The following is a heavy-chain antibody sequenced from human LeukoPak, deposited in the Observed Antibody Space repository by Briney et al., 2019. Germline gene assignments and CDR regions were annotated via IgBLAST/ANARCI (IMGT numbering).Heavy chain of an antibody. J-gene: IGHJ6*03. CDR2: ISGSGGST. D-gene: IGHD5-18*01. CDR3: AKASGYSYGYYMDV. Sequence: PGGSLRLSRAASGFTFSSYAMSWVRQAPGKGLEWVSGISGSGGSTYYADSVKGRFTISRDNSKNTLYLQMNSLRAEDTAVYYCAKASGYSYGYYMDVWGKGTTVTVSS. V-gene: IGHV3-23*01. CDR1: GFTFSSYA.